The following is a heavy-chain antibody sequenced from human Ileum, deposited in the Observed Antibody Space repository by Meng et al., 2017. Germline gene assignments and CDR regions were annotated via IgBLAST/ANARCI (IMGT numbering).Heavy chain of an antibody. CDR1: VESFTDYY. CDR3: ARRIRGGSYLG. D-gene: IGHD2-15*01. Sequence: QLIRSVWGWCKHAWTLSLTCNVYVESFTDYYWNWIRQPPGKGLEWIGEIHYSGSTNHNPSLESRVTISEDTSKKQFALRLSSVTAADTAVYYCARRIRGGSYLGWGQGTLVTVSS. CDR2: IHYSGST. J-gene: IGHJ4*02. V-gene: IGHV4-34*01.